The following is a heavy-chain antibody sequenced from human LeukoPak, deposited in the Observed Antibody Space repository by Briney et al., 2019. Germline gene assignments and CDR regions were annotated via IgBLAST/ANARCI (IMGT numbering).Heavy chain of an antibody. V-gene: IGHV3-53*01. CDR3: ARDAHSRLDY. CDR1: GFSVGSNY. D-gene: IGHD6-13*01. CDR2: IYSGDNS. J-gene: IGHJ4*02. Sequence: GGSLRLSCAASGFSVGSNYMTWVRQAPGKGLEWVSVIYSGDNSYYADSVKGRFTISRDTSKNTLYLQMNSLRAEDTAMYYCARDAHSRLDYWGQGTLVTVSS.